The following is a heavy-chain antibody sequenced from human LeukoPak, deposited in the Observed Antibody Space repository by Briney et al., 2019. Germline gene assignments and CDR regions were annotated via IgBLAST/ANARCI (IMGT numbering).Heavy chain of an antibody. CDR1: GGTFSSYA. CDR3: ARSPILYCSSTSCKAWFDP. D-gene: IGHD2-2*01. J-gene: IGHJ5*02. Sequence: GASVKVSCKASGGTFSSYAISWVRQAPGQGLEWMGRIIPILGIANYAQKFQGRVTITADKSTSTAYMELSSLRSEDTAVCYCARSPILYCSSTSCKAWFDPWGQGTLVTVSS. V-gene: IGHV1-69*04. CDR2: IIPILGIA.